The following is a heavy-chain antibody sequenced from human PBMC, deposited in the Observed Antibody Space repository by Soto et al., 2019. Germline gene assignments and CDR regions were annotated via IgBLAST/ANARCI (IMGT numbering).Heavy chain of an antibody. Sequence: EVQLVESGGGLVEPGGSLRLSCAASGFTFTYAWLNWVRQAPGKGLEWVGRIKSHNNGGITDYAAPVKGRFTLSRDDSENTVSLQMNSLKIEDSGIYDCAADLPAWGAYAFDYWGQGALVTVSS. V-gene: IGHV3-15*07. CDR3: AADLPAWGAYAFDY. J-gene: IGHJ4*02. CDR1: GFTFTYAW. CDR2: IKSHNNGGIT. D-gene: IGHD3-16*01.